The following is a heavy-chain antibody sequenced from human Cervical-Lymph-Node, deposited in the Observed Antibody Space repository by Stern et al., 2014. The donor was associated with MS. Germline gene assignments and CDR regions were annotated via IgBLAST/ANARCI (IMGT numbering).Heavy chain of an antibody. CDR3: ASSVGELTPEAV. J-gene: IGHJ6*02. Sequence: QVQLVQSGAEVKKPGSSVRVSCKASGGTFSSYAISWVRQAPGQGLEWMGGIIPMFGTANYAQESQGRVTITADDSTTTAYMEVSSLRSEDTALYYCASSVGELTPEAVWGQGTTVTVFS. CDR1: GGTFSSYA. D-gene: IGHD3-10*01. V-gene: IGHV1-69*01. CDR2: IIPMFGTA.